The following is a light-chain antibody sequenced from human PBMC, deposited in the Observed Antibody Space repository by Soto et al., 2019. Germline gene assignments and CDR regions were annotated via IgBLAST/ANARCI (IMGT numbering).Light chain of an antibody. J-gene: IGLJ3*02. CDR1: SSDVGGYDY. Sequence: QSALTQPPSASGSPGQSVALSCTGTSSDVGGYDYVSWYRHHPGKAPKLIIYEVNKRPSGVPDRFSGSKSGNTASLTVSGLQADDEADYYCSSYAGSNKVFGGGTKLTVL. V-gene: IGLV2-8*01. CDR3: SSYAGSNKV. CDR2: EVN.